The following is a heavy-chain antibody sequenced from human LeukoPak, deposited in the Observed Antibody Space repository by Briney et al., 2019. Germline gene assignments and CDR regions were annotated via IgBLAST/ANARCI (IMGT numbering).Heavy chain of an antibody. Sequence: GGSLRLSCAASEFSFSRYWMSWARQAPGKGLEWVANINRDGSEIYYVDSVRGRFTISRDNTRNSLYLQMDSLRGEDTAVYFCGRKGFEVVVAYGGQGPLVTVSS. CDR3: GRKGFEVVVAY. J-gene: IGHJ4*02. CDR2: INRDGSEI. V-gene: IGHV3-7*01. CDR1: EFSFSRYW. D-gene: IGHD3-22*01.